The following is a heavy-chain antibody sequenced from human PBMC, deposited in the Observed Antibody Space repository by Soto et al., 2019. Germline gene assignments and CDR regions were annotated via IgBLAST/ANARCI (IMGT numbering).Heavy chain of an antibody. D-gene: IGHD7-27*01. Sequence: EVQLVESGGGLIQPGGSLRLSCTASGFIVSSNYMSWVRQAPGKGLEWVSVSYSGGSTYYGDSVKGRFTISRDNSKNTLYLQMNNLRAEDTAVYHCARSPWGGPFDYWGQGTLVTVSS. CDR3: ARSPWGGPFDY. CDR1: GFIVSSNY. J-gene: IGHJ4*02. V-gene: IGHV3-53*01. CDR2: SYSGGST.